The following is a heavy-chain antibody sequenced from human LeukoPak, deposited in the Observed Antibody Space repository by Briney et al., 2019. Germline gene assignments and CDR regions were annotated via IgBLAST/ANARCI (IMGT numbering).Heavy chain of an antibody. D-gene: IGHD5-18*01. Sequence: GGSLRLSCAASGFTFSNYAMSWARQAPGKGLEWVSAISGSGGSTYYADSVKGRFTISRDNSKNTLYLQMNSLRAEDTAVYYCTKGTIWLPFDYWGQGSLVTVSS. J-gene: IGHJ4*02. CDR2: ISGSGGST. V-gene: IGHV3-23*01. CDR3: TKGTIWLPFDY. CDR1: GFTFSNYA.